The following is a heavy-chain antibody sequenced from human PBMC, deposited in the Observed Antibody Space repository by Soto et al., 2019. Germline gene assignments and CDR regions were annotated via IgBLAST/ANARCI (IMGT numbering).Heavy chain of an antibody. J-gene: IGHJ5*02. CDR1: GASISHYY. CDR3: ARHPGIAAAGRFDP. CDR2: MYYSGST. D-gene: IGHD6-13*01. Sequence: PSEILSLTCTVSGASISHYYFNWIRQPPGKGLEWIGHMYYSGSTNHNPSLTGRVTISVDTSKNQFSLKLNSVTAADTAVYYCARHPGIAAAGRFDPWGQGTLVTVSS. V-gene: IGHV4-59*08.